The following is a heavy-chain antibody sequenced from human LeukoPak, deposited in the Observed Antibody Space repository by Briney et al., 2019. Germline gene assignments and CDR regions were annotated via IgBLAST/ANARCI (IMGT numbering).Heavy chain of an antibody. V-gene: IGHV4-39*01. J-gene: IGHJ4*02. CDR2: IYYSGST. CDR1: GGSISSSSYY. D-gene: IGHD1-26*01. Sequence: SETLSLTCTVSGGSISSSSYYWGWIRQPPGKGLEWIGSIYYSGSTYYNPSLKSRVTISVDTSKNQFSLKLSSVTAADTAVYYCASGSYYFDYWGQGTLVTVSS. CDR3: ASGSYYFDY.